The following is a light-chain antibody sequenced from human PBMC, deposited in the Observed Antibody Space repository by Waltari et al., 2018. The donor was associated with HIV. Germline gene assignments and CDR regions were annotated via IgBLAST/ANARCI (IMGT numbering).Light chain of an antibody. J-gene: IGKJ1*01. Sequence: DIVMTQSPDSLAVSLGERATINCKSSQSVLYSSNNKNYLAGYQQKPVQPPKLLIYWASTRESGVPDRFSGSGSGTDFTLTISSLQAEDVAVYYCQQYYSTPWTFGQGTKVEIK. V-gene: IGKV4-1*01. CDR2: WAS. CDR1: QSVLYSSNNKNY. CDR3: QQYYSTPWT.